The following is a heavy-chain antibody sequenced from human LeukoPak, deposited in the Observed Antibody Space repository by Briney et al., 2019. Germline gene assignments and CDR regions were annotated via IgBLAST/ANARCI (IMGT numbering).Heavy chain of an antibody. CDR2: TYYRPQWFD. CDR1: GDSVSNNRAS. J-gene: IGHJ4*02. Sequence: SQTLSLICAISGDSVSNNRASWRWIRQSPSRGLEWLGRTYYRPQWFDDYAPSLRSQITINPDTSKSQFSLQLTSVTPEDTAVYYCVRIRGLGLFDYWGQGTLVTVSS. D-gene: IGHD1-26*01. CDR3: VRIRGLGLFDY. V-gene: IGHV6-1*01.